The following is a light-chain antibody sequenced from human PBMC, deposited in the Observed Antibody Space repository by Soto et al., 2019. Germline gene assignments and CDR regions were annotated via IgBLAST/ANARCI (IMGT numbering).Light chain of an antibody. CDR1: SSDVGGYNY. CDR3: CSYAGTSTPYV. J-gene: IGLJ1*01. V-gene: IGLV2-14*01. CDR2: DVS. Sequence: QSVLTQPASVSGSPGQSITISCTGTSSDVGGYNYVSWYQQHPGKAPKLMIYDVSNRPSGVSNRFSGSKSGNTASLTISGLQAEDEADYFCCSYAGTSTPYVFGTGTKVTVL.